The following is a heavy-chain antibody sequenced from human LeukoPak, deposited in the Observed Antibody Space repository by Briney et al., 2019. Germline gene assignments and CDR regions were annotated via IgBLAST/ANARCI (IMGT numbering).Heavy chain of an antibody. CDR2: ISSSSSYT. CDR1: GXTFSDYY. CDR3: ARPVVVPAAIFRWFDP. V-gene: IGHV3-11*06. Sequence: GSLRLSCSASGXTFSDYYRSWIRQAPGKGLEWVSYISSSSSYTNYADSVKGRFTISRDNSKNSLYLQMNSLRAEDTAVYYCARPVVVPAAIFRWFDPWGQGTLVTVSS. D-gene: IGHD2-2*01. J-gene: IGHJ5*02.